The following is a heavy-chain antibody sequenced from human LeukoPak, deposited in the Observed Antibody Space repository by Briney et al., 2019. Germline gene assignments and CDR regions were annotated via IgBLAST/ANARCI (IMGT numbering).Heavy chain of an antibody. Sequence: GESLKISCQGSGYSFTIYWIAWVRQMPGKGLEWMGISYPGNADSRYSPSFQGQVTISADKSTSTAYLQWSSLKASDTAMYYCARYNYGRNLVGAAFDIWGQGTMVTVSS. CDR3: ARYNYGRNLVGAAFDI. V-gene: IGHV5-51*01. D-gene: IGHD4-23*01. J-gene: IGHJ3*02. CDR1: GYSFTIYW. CDR2: SYPGNADS.